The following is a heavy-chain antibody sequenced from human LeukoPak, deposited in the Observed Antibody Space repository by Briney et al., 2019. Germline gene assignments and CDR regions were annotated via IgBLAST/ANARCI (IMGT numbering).Heavy chain of an antibody. D-gene: IGHD2-2*01. J-gene: IGHJ4*02. CDR1: GYTFTGYY. CDR3: ARAASYCSSTSCYGY. CDR2: INPNSGGT. Sequence: ASVKVSCKASGYTFTGYYMHWVRQAPGQGLEWMGWINPNSGGTNYAQKFQGWVTMTRDTSISTAYMELSRLRSDDTAVYYCARAASYCSSTSCYGYWGQGTLVTVSS. V-gene: IGHV1-2*04.